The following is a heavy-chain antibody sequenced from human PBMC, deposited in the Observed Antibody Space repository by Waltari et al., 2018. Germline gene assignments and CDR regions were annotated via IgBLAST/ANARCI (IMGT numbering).Heavy chain of an antibody. CDR3: ARQGYGDYDYYYYYMDV. CDR1: GGSISSSSYY. J-gene: IGHJ6*03. D-gene: IGHD4-17*01. CDR2: IYYSGST. V-gene: IGHV4-39*07. Sequence: QLQLQESGPGLVKPSETLSLTCTVSGGSISSSSYYWGWLRQPPGKGLEWIGSIYYSGSTYYNPSLKSRVTISVDTSKNQFSLKLSSVTAADTAVYYCARQGYGDYDYYYYYMDVWGKGTTVTVSS.